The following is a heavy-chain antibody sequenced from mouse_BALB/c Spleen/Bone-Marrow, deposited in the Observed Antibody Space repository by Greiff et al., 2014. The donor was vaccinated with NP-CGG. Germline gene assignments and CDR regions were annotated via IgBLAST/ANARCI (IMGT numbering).Heavy chain of an antibody. J-gene: IGHJ4*01. Sequence: VQLQQSGTELVKPGASVKLSCTASGFNIKDTYMHWVKQRPEQGLEWIGRIDPANSNTRYDPKFQGKATITADTSSNTAYLQLTSLTSEDTAVYYCARAYYYGSSYYVMDYWGQGTSVTVSS. D-gene: IGHD1-1*01. CDR1: GFNIKDTY. CDR2: IDPANSNT. CDR3: ARAYYYGSSYYVMDY. V-gene: IGHV14-3*02.